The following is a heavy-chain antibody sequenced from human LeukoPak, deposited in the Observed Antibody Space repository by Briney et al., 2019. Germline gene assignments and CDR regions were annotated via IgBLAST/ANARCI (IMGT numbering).Heavy chain of an antibody. CDR2: INPNSGGT. CDR1: GYTFIDYY. V-gene: IGHV1-2*02. Sequence: ASVKVSCKASGYTFIDYYIHWVRQAPGQGLEWMGWINPNSGGTNYAQKFQGRVTMTGDTSISTAYMEVSRLRSDDTAVYYCARDLAIFYYDTSGSPLADYWGQGSLVTVSS. CDR3: ARDLAIFYYDTSGSPLADY. J-gene: IGHJ4*02. D-gene: IGHD3-22*01.